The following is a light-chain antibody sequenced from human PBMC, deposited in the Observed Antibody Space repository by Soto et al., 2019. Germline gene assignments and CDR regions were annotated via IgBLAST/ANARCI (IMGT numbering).Light chain of an antibody. J-gene: IGLJ2*01. CDR3: CSYAGSSTFVV. V-gene: IGLV2-23*03. CDR1: SSDVGSYNL. Sequence: QSALTQPASVSGSPGQSITISCTGTSSDVGSYNLVSWYQQHPGKAPNLMIYEGSKRASGVSNRFSGSKSGITASLTISGLQAEDEADYYCCSYAGSSTFVVVGGGTKLTVL. CDR2: EGS.